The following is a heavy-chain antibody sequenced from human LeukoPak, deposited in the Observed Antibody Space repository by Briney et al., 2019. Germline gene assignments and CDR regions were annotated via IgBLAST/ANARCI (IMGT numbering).Heavy chain of an antibody. D-gene: IGHD3-10*01. Sequence: SETLSLTCSVSGGSINSYYWTWLRQPVGKGLEWIGRILSSGTTESNPSLKSRVTMSIDKSKNHLSLNLSSVTAADTAVYYCATDRYYYMDVWGKGTMVTVSS. CDR1: GGSINSYY. J-gene: IGHJ6*03. V-gene: IGHV4-4*07. CDR3: ATDRYYYMDV. CDR2: ILSSGTT.